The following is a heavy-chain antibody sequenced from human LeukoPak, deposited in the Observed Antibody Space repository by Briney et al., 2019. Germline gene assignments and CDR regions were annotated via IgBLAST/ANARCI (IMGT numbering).Heavy chain of an antibody. CDR2: INHSGST. CDR3: ARVSSSKYYYYDYRDV. J-gene: IGHJ6*03. CDR1: GGSFSGYY. V-gene: IGHV4-34*01. Sequence: SETLSLTCAVYGGSFSGYYWSWIRQPPGKGLQWIGEINHSGSTNYNPSLKSRVTISVDTSKNQFSLKLSSVTAADTAVYYCARVSSSKYYYYDYRDVWGKGTTVTVSS. D-gene: IGHD6-6*01.